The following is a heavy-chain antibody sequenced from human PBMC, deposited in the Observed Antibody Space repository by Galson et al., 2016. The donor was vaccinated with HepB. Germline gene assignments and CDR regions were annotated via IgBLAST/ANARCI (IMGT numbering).Heavy chain of an antibody. V-gene: IGHV3-74*01. J-gene: IGHJ4*02. Sequence: SLRLSCAASGFTFSTYWMHWVRQAPGKGLVWVSRTRGDGSITSYADSVKGRFTISRDNAKNTLHLQMNSLRVEDTAVYYCARSDYADYWGQGTLVTVSS. CDR2: TRGDGSIT. CDR3: ARSDYADY. CDR1: GFTFSTYW.